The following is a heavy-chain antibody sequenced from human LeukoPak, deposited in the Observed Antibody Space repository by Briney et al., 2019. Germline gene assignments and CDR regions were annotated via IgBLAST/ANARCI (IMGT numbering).Heavy chain of an antibody. D-gene: IGHD3-16*01. V-gene: IGHV3-23*01. CDR2: ISGSGGST. J-gene: IGHJ4*02. CDR1: GFTFSNHV. CDR3: AKAAWGSTGIYYFGY. Sequence: GGSLRLSCAASGFTFSNHVMSWVRQAPGKGLEWVSTISGSGGSTYFADSVKGRFTISRDNSKNTPYLQMNSLRAEDTAVYYCAKAAWGSTGIYYFGYWGQGTLVTVSS.